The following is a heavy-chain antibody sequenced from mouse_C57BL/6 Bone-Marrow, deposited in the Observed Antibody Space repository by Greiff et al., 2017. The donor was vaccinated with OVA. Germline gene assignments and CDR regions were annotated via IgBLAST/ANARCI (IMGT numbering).Heavy chain of an antibody. CDR1: GYTFTGYW. D-gene: IGHD2-2*01. J-gene: IGHJ3*01. Sequence: QVQLQQSGAELMKPGASVKLSCKATGYTFTGYWIEWVKQRPGQGLEWIGWIFPGSGSTYYNEKFKGKATLTVDKSSSTAYMLLSSLTSEDSAVYFCARFYYGYDWFAYWGQGTLVTVSA. CDR2: IFPGSGST. CDR3: ARFYYGYDWFAY. V-gene: IGHV1-75*01.